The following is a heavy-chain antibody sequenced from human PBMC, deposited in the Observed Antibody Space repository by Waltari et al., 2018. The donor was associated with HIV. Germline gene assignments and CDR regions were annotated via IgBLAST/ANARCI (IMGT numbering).Heavy chain of an antibody. J-gene: IGHJ6*02. V-gene: IGHV4-30-4*01. CDR3: ARDCCDFWSGYSRHYYYGMDV. CDR1: GGSISSGDYY. Sequence: QVQLQESGPGLVKPSQTLSLTCTVSGGSISSGDYYWSWIRQPPGKGRAWIGFMYYSGSTYSNPTLKSRVTVSVDTSKTQCSLKLSSVTAADTAVYYCARDCCDFWSGYSRHYYYGMDVWGQGTTVTVSS. CDR2: MYYSGST. D-gene: IGHD3-3*01.